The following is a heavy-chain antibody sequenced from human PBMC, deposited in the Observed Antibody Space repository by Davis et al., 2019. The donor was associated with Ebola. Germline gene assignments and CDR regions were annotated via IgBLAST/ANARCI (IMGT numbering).Heavy chain of an antibody. V-gene: IGHV5-51*01. J-gene: IGHJ6*02. CDR1: GFDFIRHW. D-gene: IGHD2-21*02. Sequence: GESLKISCEGSGFDFIRHWIGWVRQTPGKGLEWMGMIYPGNSDTRYSPFFQGQVTISADKSSSTAFLQWRSLKASDSATYYCARSDPNGYYYGIDVWGQGTQVNVSS. CDR2: IYPGNSDT. CDR3: ARSDPNGYYYGIDV.